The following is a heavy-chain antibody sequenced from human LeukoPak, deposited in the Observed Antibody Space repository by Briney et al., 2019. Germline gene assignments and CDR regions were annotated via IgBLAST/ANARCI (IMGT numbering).Heavy chain of an antibody. CDR3: VRQTEPYDSSGYYYVD. V-gene: IGHV5-51*01. CDR1: GYSFTSYW. CDR2: IYPGDSDT. D-gene: IGHD3-22*01. J-gene: IGHJ4*02. Sequence: GESLKISCKGSGYSFTSYWIGWVRQMPGKGLEWMGIIYPGDSDTRYSPSFQGQVTISADKSISTAYLQWSSLKASDTAMYYCVRQTEPYDSSGYYYVDWGQGTLVTVSS.